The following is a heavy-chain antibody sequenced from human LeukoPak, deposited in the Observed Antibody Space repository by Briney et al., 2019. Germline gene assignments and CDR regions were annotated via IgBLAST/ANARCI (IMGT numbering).Heavy chain of an antibody. D-gene: IGHD6-13*01. J-gene: IGHJ4*02. CDR2: IKQDGSEK. CDR1: GFTFSSYW. Sequence: GGSLRLSCTVSGFTFSSYWMSWVRQAPGKGLEWVANIKQDGSEKYYVDSVKGRFTISRDNSKNTLYLQMNSLRAEDTAVYYCASAPYVAAAPGNYWGQGTLVTVSS. V-gene: IGHV3-7*01. CDR3: ASAPYVAAAPGNY.